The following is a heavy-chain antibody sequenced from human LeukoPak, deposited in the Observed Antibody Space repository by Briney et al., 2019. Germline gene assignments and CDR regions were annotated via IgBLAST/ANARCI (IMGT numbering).Heavy chain of an antibody. CDR3: ARGIAARYHWFDP. V-gene: IGHV4-59*12. D-gene: IGHD6-6*01. J-gene: IGHJ5*02. CDR2: IYYSGST. CDR1: GGSISSYY. Sequence: SETLSLTCTVSGGSISSYYWSWIRQPPGKGLEWTGYIYYSGSTNYNPSLKSRVTISVDTSKNQFSLKLSSVTAADTAVYYCARGIAARYHWFDPWGQGTLVTVSS.